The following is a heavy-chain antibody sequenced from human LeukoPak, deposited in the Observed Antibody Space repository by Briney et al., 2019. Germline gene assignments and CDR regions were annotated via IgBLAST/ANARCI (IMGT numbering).Heavy chain of an antibody. Sequence: SVKVSCKASGGTFSSYAISWVRQAPRQGLEWMGRIIPILDVTDYAQKFQGKVTITADKSTSTVYMEVSSLRFEDTAVYYCARMCGSTSCYSDYWGQGTLVTVSS. D-gene: IGHD2-2*02. CDR3: ARMCGSTSCYSDY. J-gene: IGHJ4*02. V-gene: IGHV1-69*04. CDR2: IIPILDVT. CDR1: GGTFSSYA.